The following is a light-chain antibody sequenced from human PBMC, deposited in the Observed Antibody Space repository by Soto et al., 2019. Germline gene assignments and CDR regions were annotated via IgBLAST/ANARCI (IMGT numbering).Light chain of an antibody. J-gene: IGLJ1*01. V-gene: IGLV2-11*01. CDR2: DVI. CDR3: CSYAGSYV. Sequence: QSALTQPRSVSGSPGQSVTISCTGTRSDVGGYNYVSWYQQHPGKAPKLMIYDVIKRPSGVPDRFSGSKSGNTASLTISGLQAEDEADYYCCSYAGSYVFGTGTKLTVL. CDR1: RSDVGGYNY.